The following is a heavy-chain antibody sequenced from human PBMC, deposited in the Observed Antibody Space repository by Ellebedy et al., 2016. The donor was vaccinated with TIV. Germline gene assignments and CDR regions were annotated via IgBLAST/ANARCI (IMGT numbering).Heavy chain of an antibody. CDR3: ASLEMATILDACDI. V-gene: IGHV4-39*01. D-gene: IGHD5-24*01. CDR1: GGSISSSSYY. CDR2: IYYTGST. Sequence: MPSETLSLTCTVSGGSISSSSYYWGWIRQPPGKGLEWIGNIYYTGSTYHNPSLKSRVTISVDTSKTQFSLNLSSVTAADTAVYYCASLEMATILDACDIWGQGTKVTVSS. J-gene: IGHJ3*02.